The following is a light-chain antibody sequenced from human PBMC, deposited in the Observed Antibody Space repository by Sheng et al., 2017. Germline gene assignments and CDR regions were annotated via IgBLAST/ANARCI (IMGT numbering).Light chain of an antibody. V-gene: IGKV1-5*03. J-gene: IGKJ1*01. CDR3: QQYRNYSPT. CDR2: EAS. CDR1: QTISRW. Sequence: DIHMSQFPSILSASIGDRVTLTCRASQTISRWLAWYQLKPGEAPKLLIHEASILDTGVPSRFSGSGSGTEFTLTISSLQPDDSASYYCQQYRNYSPTFGQGTKVEI.